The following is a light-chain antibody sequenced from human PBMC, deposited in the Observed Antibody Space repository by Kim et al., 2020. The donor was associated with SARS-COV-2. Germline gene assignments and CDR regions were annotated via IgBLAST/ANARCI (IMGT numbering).Light chain of an antibody. V-gene: IGKV4-1*01. J-gene: IGKJ1*01. CDR1: QSVLYSSNNKNY. Sequence: ETMNCKSSQSVLYSSNNKNYLAWYQQKPGQPPKLLIYCASTRESGVPDRFSGSGSGTDFTLTISSLQAEDVAVYYCQQYYSTPPTFGQGTKVDIK. CDR3: QQYYSTPPT. CDR2: CAS.